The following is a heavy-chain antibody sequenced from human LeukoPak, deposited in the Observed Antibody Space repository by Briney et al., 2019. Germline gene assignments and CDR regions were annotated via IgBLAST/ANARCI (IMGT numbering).Heavy chain of an antibody. J-gene: IGHJ4*02. CDR1: GYTFTSYF. Sequence: GASVKVSCKASGYTFTSYFMHWVRQAPGQGLEWMGIINPSGGSRSYAQKFQGRVTMTRDTSTSTVYMELSSLRSEDTAVYYCARFVGGGYSYGSGYFDYWGQGTLVTVSS. D-gene: IGHD5-18*01. CDR3: ARFVGGGYSYGSGYFDY. V-gene: IGHV1-46*01. CDR2: INPSGGSR.